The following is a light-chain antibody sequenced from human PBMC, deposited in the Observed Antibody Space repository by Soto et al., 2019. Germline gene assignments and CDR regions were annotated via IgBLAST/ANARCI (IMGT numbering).Light chain of an antibody. CDR1: QSISSW. CDR2: DAS. J-gene: IGKJ4*01. CDR3: QQYNRYSLT. V-gene: IGKV1-5*01. Sequence: MTQSPSTLSASVGDRVTITCRASQSISSWLAWYQQKPGKAPKLLIYDASSLESGVPSRFSGSGSDTEFTLTINNLQPDDFATYHCQQYNRYSLTFGGGTKVEIK.